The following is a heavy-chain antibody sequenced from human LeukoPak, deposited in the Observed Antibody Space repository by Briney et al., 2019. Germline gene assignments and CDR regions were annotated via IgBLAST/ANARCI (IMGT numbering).Heavy chain of an antibody. CDR1: GGSISSGSYC. D-gene: IGHD6-13*01. CDR3: ARDRIAAAGSGPAFDI. J-gene: IGHJ3*02. Sequence: SQTLSLTCTVSGGSISSGSYCWSWIRKPAGKGLEWIGHMHTSGSTNYNPSLKSRVTISVDMSKNQSSLKLSSVTAADTAVYYCARDRIAAAGSGPAFDIWGQGTMVTVSS. CDR2: MHTSGST. V-gene: IGHV4-61*09.